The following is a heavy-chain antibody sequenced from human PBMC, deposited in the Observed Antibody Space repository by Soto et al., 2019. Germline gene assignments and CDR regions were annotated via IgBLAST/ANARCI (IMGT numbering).Heavy chain of an antibody. V-gene: IGHV1-18*01. CDR3: ATTLKSGYSYGYYYYYGMDV. CDR1: GYTFTSYG. Sequence: QVQLVQSGAEVKKPGASVKVSCKASGYTFTSYGISWVRQAPGQGLEWMGWVSAYNGNTNYAQKLQGRVTMTTDTSKSTADMELRSLRSDDTAVYYCATTLKSGYSYGYYYYYGMDVWGQGTTVTVSS. J-gene: IGHJ6*02. CDR2: VSAYNGNT. D-gene: IGHD5-18*01.